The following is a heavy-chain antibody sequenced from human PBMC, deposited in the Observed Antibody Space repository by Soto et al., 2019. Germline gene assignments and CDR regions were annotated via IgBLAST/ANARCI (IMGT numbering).Heavy chain of an antibody. CDR2: IYYSGST. CDR1: GGSISSYY. J-gene: IGHJ5*02. CDR3: ARDYYGSGSYPNWFDP. D-gene: IGHD3-10*01. Sequence: SETLSLTCTFSGGSISSYYWSLIRQPPGKGLEWIGYIYYSGSTNYNPSLKSRVTISVDTSKNQFSLKLSSVTAADTAVYYCARDYYGSGSYPNWFDPWGQGTLVTVSS. V-gene: IGHV4-59*01.